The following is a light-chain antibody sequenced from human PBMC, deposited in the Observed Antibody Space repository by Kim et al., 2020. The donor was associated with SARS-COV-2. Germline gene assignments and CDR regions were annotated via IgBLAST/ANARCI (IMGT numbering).Light chain of an antibody. J-gene: IGLJ2*01. CDR1: SSNIGNNY. CDR3: GIWDSSLSAAV. Sequence: QSVLTQPPSVSAAPGQKVTISCSGSSSNIGNNYVSWYQQLPGTAPKLLIYDNDKRPSGIPDRFSGSKSGTSATLGITGIQPGDEADYYCGIWDSSLSAAVFGGGTQLTVL. CDR2: DND. V-gene: IGLV1-51*01.